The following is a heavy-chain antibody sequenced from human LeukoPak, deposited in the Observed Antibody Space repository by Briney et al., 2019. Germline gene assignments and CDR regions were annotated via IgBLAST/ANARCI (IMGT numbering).Heavy chain of an antibody. CDR2: ISSNGGST. J-gene: IGHJ3*02. Sequence: GGSLRLSCAASGFTFSSYAMHWVRQAPGKGLEYVSAISSNGGSTYYANSVKGRFTISRDNSKNTLYLQMGSLRAEDMAVYYCASSMVRGANDIWGQGTTVTVSS. CDR3: ASSMVRGANDI. V-gene: IGHV3-64*01. CDR1: GFTFSSYA. D-gene: IGHD3-10*01.